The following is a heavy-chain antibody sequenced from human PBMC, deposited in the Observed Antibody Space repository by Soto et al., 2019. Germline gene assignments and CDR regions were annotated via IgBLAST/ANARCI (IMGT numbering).Heavy chain of an antibody. CDR2: ISYDGSNK. V-gene: IGHV3-30*18. CDR3: AKDVVVGATTGLGDYYYYYGMEG. CDR1: GFTFSSYG. Sequence: GSLRLSCAASGFTFSSYGMHWVRQAPCKGLEWVAVISYDGSNKYYADSVKGRFTISRDNSKNTLYLQMNSLRAEDTAVYYCAKDVVVGATTGLGDYYYYYGMEGWGNGKTVNVSS. J-gene: IGHJ6*04. D-gene: IGHD1-26*01.